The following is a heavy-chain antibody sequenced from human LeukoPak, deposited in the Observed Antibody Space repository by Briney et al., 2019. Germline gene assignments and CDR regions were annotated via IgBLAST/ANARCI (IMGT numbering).Heavy chain of an antibody. CDR1: GGSISSYY. CDR3: ARKGPNPLSWFDP. D-gene: IGHD3-16*02. Sequence: SETLSLTCTVSGGSISSYYWSWIRQPPGKGLEWIGYIYYSGSTNYNPSLKSRVTISVDTSKNQFSLKLSSVTAADTAVYYCARKGPNPLSWFDPWGQGTLVTVSS. CDR2: IYYSGST. V-gene: IGHV4-59*01. J-gene: IGHJ5*02.